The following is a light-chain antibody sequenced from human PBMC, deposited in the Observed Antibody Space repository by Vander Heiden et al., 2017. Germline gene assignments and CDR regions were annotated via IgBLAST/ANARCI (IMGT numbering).Light chain of an antibody. CDR3: CSYAGSDTFVL. Sequence: QSALTQPRSVSGSPGQPVTFPCTGTSSDVGGYNYVSWYQQHPGKAPKLMIYDVSERPSGVPDRFSGSKSGNTASLTISGLQAEDEADYYCCSYAGSDTFVLFGGGTKLTVL. J-gene: IGLJ2*01. V-gene: IGLV2-11*01. CDR2: DVS. CDR1: SSDVGGYNY.